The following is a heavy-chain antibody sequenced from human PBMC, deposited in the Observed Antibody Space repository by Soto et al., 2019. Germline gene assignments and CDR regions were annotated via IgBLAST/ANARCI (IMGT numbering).Heavy chain of an antibody. J-gene: IGHJ4*02. D-gene: IGHD2-21*02. Sequence: GGSLRLSCAASGFTFSNYWVHWVRQAPGKGLEWVANIKQDGSQKYYVDSVKGRFTISRDNAENSLYLQMNSLRAEDTAVYYCARGAYCGAGCYFYFDCWGQGTLVTVSS. CDR1: GFTFSNYW. CDR2: IKQDGSQK. V-gene: IGHV3-7*05. CDR3: ARGAYCGAGCYFYFDC.